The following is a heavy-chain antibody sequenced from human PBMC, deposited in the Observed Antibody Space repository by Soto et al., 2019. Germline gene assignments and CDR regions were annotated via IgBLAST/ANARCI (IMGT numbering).Heavy chain of an antibody. Sequence: SDTLSLTCAVSGVSVTTGGGYYWSWIRQHPGKGLEWIGYIYYSGSTYYNPSLKSRVTISADPSTNQFSLKMTSVTVADTAIYYCARSGVTGIVIPSHWFDPWGQGTLVTVSS. CDR1: GVSVTTGGGYY. CDR3: ARSGVTGIVIPSHWFDP. D-gene: IGHD2-21*02. CDR2: IYYSGST. J-gene: IGHJ5*02. V-gene: IGHV4-31*11.